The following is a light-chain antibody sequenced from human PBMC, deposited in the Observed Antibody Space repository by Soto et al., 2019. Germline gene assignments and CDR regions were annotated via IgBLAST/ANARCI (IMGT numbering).Light chain of an antibody. CDR1: RNIDRW. CDR2: DAS. J-gene: IGKJ1*01. V-gene: IGKV1-5*01. CDR3: QHCDNYWA. Sequence: DIQMTQSPSTLSASLGDRVTITCRASRNIDRWLAWYQQKPGRAPKLLISDASTLETGVPSRFSGGGSGTEFTLTISNLQEDDFATYYCQHCDNYWAFGPGNKVEVE.